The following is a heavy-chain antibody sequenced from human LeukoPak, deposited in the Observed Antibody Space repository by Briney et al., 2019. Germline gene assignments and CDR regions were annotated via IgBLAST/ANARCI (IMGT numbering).Heavy chain of an antibody. D-gene: IGHD1-26*01. CDR1: GYTFTGYY. V-gene: IGHV1-2*06. Sequence: GASVKVSCKASGYTFTGYYMHWVRQAPGQGLEWMGRINPNSGGTNYAQKFQGGVTMTRDTSISTAYMELSRLRSDDTAVYYCARVWGGTMRRFDYWGQGTLVTVSS. CDR3: ARVWGGTMRRFDY. CDR2: INPNSGGT. J-gene: IGHJ4*02.